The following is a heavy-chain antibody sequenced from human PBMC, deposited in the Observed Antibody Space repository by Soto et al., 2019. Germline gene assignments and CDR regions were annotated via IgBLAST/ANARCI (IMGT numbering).Heavy chain of an antibody. CDR1: GYTFTSYG. CDR3: ARAYDFWSGYPNFDY. D-gene: IGHD3-3*01. Sequence: ASVKVSCKASGYTFTSYGISWVRQAPGQGLEWMGWISAYNGNTNYAQKLQGRVTMTTDTSTSTAYMELRSLRSDDTAVYYCARAYDFWSGYPNFDYWGQGTLVTVSP. CDR2: ISAYNGNT. J-gene: IGHJ4*02. V-gene: IGHV1-18*01.